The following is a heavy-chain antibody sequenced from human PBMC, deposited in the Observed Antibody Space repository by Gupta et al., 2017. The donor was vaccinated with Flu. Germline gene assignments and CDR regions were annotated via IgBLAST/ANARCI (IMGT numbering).Heavy chain of an antibody. CDR2: INADGRST. Sequence: ASGFTFSTSYVQWVRQAPGKGLVWVSRINADGRSTTYADSVKGRFTSARDNAKKTLYLQMNSLGADDTAGYDCATVTTGCWGQGTLVTVYS. J-gene: IGHJ4*02. CDR3: ATVTTGC. D-gene: IGHD4-17*01. V-gene: IGHV3-74*03. CDR1: GFTFSTSY.